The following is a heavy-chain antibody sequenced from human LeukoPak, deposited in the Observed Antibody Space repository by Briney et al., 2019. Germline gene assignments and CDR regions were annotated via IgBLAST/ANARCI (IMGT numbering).Heavy chain of an antibody. D-gene: IGHD2-2*01. J-gene: IGHJ4*02. V-gene: IGHV3-30*18. CDR2: ISYDGNDK. Sequence: GGTLRLLCAASGFTFSTYGMHWVRQAPGKGLEEVAIISYDGNDKDYADSVRGRFTISRDNSKNTLYLQMNSLRGEDTAVYYCAKSTAPAGYYLDYWGQGILVTVSS. CDR1: GFTFSTYG. CDR3: AKSTAPAGYYLDY.